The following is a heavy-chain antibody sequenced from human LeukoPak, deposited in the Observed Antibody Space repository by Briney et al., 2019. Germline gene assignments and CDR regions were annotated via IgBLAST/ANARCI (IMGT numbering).Heavy chain of an antibody. CDR1: GFTSSSYG. D-gene: IGHD4-11*01. J-gene: IGHJ5*02. CDR3: ARPFSNYGWFDP. Sequence: GRSLRLSCTASGFTSSSYGMHWVRQAPGKGLEWVAVIWNDGSNKYYADSVKGRFTISKDNSKNTVYLQMNSLRAEDTAVYYCARPFSNYGWFDPWGQGTLVTVSS. V-gene: IGHV3-33*03. CDR2: IWNDGSNK.